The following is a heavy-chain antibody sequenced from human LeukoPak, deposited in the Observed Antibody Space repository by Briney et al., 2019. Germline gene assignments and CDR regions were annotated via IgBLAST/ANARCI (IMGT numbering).Heavy chain of an antibody. CDR1: GYRFISYW. Sequence: GESLKISCKGSGYRFISYWIGWVRQMPGKGLEWMGIIYPGDSDTRYSPSFQGQVTISADKSISTAYLQWSSLKASDTAMYYCARRIQEDAFDIWGQGTMVTVSS. CDR3: ARRIQEDAFDI. V-gene: IGHV5-51*01. J-gene: IGHJ3*02. CDR2: IYPGDSDT. D-gene: IGHD5-18*01.